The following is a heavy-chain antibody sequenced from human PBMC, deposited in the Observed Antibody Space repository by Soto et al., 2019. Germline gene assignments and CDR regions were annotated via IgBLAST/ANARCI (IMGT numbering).Heavy chain of an antibody. V-gene: IGHV4-59*02. CDR2: GHYSGDT. D-gene: IGHD3-10*01. CDR1: GGSVGSYY. Sequence: SETLSLTCSVSGGSVGSYYWSWVRQAPGKGLEWIGFGHYSGDTRYNLSLKRRVTISIDTYRNRLSLKLTSVTAADTAVYYCARESAGSGRNNWFDPWGQGVLVTVSS. CDR3: ARESAGSGRNNWFDP. J-gene: IGHJ5*02.